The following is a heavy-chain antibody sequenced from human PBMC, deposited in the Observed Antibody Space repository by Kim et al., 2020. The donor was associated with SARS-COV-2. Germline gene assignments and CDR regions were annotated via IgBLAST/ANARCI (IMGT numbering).Heavy chain of an antibody. Sequence: SETLSLTCTVSGGSISSSSYYWGWIRQPPGKGLEWIGSIYYSGSTYYNPSLKSRVTISVDTSKNQFSLKLSSVTAADTAVYYCARRPNRRDGYNFPYYFDYWGQGTLVTVSS. V-gene: IGHV4-39*01. CDR3: ARRPNRRDGYNFPYYFDY. CDR2: IYYSGST. J-gene: IGHJ4*02. CDR1: GGSISSSSYY. D-gene: IGHD5-12*01.